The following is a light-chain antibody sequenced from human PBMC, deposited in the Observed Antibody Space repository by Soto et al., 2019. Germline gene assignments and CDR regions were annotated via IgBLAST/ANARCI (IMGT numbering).Light chain of an antibody. J-gene: IGKJ4*01. V-gene: IGKV3-20*01. Sequence: EILLTQSPGTLSLSPGDRATLSCRSSQSLTNSFLAWYQQRPGQTPRLLIYGAFIRATDIPDRFSGSGSGTDFTLTISRLEPEDFAVYFCQQYGRLPLSFGGGTKVEIK. CDR1: QSLTNSF. CDR2: GAF. CDR3: QQYGRLPLS.